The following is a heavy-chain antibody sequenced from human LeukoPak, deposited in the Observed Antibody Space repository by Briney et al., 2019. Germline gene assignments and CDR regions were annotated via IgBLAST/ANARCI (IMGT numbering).Heavy chain of an antibody. CDR2: IGGSGGST. D-gene: IGHD1-26*01. CDR3: TKVPGGSYPLD. V-gene: IGHV3-23*01. CDR1: GFIFSTYA. Sequence: TGGSLRLSCATSGFIFSTYAMSWVRQAPGKGLEWVSAIGGSGGSTYYAASVKGRFTISRDNSKNTLSLQMNSLRAEDTAVYYCTKVPGGSYPLDWGQGTLVTVSS. J-gene: IGHJ4*02.